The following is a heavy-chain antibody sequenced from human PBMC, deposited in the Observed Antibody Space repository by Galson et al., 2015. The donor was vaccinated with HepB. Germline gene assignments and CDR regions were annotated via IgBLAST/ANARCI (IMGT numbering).Heavy chain of an antibody. V-gene: IGHV3-7*03. CDR3: ARDLYCSGGSCYRDYWYFDL. CDR2: IKQDGSEK. Sequence: SLRLSCAASGFTFSSYWMSWVRQAPGKGLEWVANIKQDGSEKYYVDSVKGRFTISRDNAKNSLYLQMNSLRAEDTAVYYCARDLYCSGGSCYRDYWYFDLWGRGTLVTVSS. J-gene: IGHJ2*01. D-gene: IGHD2-15*01. CDR1: GFTFSSYW.